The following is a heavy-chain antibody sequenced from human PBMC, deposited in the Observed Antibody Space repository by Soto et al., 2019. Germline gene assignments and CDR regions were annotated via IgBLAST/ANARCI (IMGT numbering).Heavy chain of an antibody. CDR1: GGSCGDYY. CDR3: ARGLYP. Sequence: PSEPQCLRNTVLGGSCGDYYWSWIRQPPGKGLEWIGEINHSGSTNYNPSLKSRVTISVDTSKNQFSLKLSSVTAADTAVYYCARGLYPWGQGTLVTVSS. CDR2: INHSGST. V-gene: IGHV4-34*01. J-gene: IGHJ5*02.